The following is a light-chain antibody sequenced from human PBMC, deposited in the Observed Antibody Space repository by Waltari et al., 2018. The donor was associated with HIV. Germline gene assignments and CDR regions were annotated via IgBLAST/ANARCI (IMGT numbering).Light chain of an antibody. CDR1: QIIDYW. V-gene: IGKV1-5*03. Sequence: DVQMTQSPSTLSASVGDRVSITCRACQIIDYWLAWYQQKPGQPPKLLIYKTSYLESGVPTRFSGSGSGADFTLTIDGLQPEDFATYYCQQYNSHSYTFGQGTKLDIK. CDR3: QQYNSHSYT. J-gene: IGKJ2*01. CDR2: KTS.